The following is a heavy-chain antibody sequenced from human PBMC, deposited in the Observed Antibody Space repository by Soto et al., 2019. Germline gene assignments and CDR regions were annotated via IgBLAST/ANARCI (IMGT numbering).Heavy chain of an antibody. CDR2: ISSSGSTI. D-gene: IGHD6-13*01. CDR3: ASELVAAAGNYYYYGMDV. V-gene: IGHV3-11*01. J-gene: IGHJ6*02. Sequence: GGSLRLSCAASGFTFSDYYMSWIRQAPGKGLEWVSYISSSGSTIYYADSVKGRFTISRDNAKNSLYLQMNSLRAEDTAVYYCASELVAAAGNYYYYGMDVWGQGTTVTVSS. CDR1: GFTFSDYY.